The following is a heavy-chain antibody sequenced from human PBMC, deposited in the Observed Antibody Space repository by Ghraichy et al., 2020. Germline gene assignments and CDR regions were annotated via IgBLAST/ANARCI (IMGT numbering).Heavy chain of an antibody. D-gene: IGHD3-22*01. V-gene: IGHV3-74*01. CDR3: ARHDSSGYMGFDY. Sequence: GGSLRLSCAASGFTFSSYWMHWVRQAPGKGLVWVSRINSDGSSTSYADSVKGRFTISRDNAKNTLYLQMNSLRAEDTAVYYCARHDSSGYMGFDYWGQGTLVTVSS. CDR1: GFTFSSYW. J-gene: IGHJ4*02. CDR2: INSDGSST.